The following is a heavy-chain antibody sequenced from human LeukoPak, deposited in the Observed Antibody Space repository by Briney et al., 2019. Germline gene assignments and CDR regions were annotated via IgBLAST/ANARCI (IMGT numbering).Heavy chain of an antibody. V-gene: IGHV3-23*01. CDR2: ISSTGSTT. J-gene: IGHJ4*02. D-gene: IGHD1-7*01. CDR3: AEKKNFYLDY. CDR1: GFTFSSYA. Sequence: PGGSLRLSCAASGFTFSSYAMSWVRQAPGKGLEWLSAISSTGSTTYYADSVKGRFTISRDNSKNTLYLQMNSLKAEDTAVYYCAEKKNFYLDYWGQGTLVTVSS.